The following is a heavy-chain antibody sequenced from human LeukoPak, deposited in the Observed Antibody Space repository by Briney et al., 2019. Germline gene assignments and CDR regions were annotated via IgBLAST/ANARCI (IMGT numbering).Heavy chain of an antibody. CDR2: INHSGST. Sequence: SETLSLTCAVYGGSFSGYYWSWIRQPPGKGLEWIGEINHSGSTNYNPSLKSRVTISVDTSKNQFPLKLSSVTAADTAVYYCARFRPDFWSGYFDYWGQGTLVTVSS. CDR1: GGSFSGYY. D-gene: IGHD3-3*01. J-gene: IGHJ4*02. CDR3: ARFRPDFWSGYFDY. V-gene: IGHV4-34*01.